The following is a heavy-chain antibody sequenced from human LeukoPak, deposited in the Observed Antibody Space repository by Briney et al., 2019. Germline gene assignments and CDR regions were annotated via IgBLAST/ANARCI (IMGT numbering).Heavy chain of an antibody. CDR1: GFTVSSSY. CDR3: ARGSGWTDY. CDR2: IYSGGST. J-gene: IGHJ4*02. D-gene: IGHD6-19*01. Sequence: GGSLRLSCAASGFTVSSSYMSWVRQAPGKGLEWVSVIYSGGSTYYADSVKGRFTVSRDNAKQSLYLQMNSLRAEDTAVYYCARGSGWTDYWGQGTLVTVSS. V-gene: IGHV3-53*01.